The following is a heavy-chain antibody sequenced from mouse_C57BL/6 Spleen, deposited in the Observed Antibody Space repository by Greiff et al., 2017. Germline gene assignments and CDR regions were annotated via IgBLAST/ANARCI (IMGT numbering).Heavy chain of an antibody. CDR2: IRNKANNHAT. CDR1: GFTFSDAW. V-gene: IGHV6-6*01. Sequence: EVTVEESGGGLVQPGGSMKLSCAASGFTFSDAWMDWVRQSPEKGLEWVAEIRNKANNHATYYAESVKGRFTISRDDSKSSVYLQMYSLRAEDTGICYCTRRRHYAMDYWGQGTSVTVSS. CDR3: TRRRHYAMDY. J-gene: IGHJ4*01. D-gene: IGHD2-12*01.